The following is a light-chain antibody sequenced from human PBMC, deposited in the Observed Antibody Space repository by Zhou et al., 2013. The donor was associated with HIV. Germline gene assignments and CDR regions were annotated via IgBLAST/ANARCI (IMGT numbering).Light chain of an antibody. CDR3: SSYTSSSIHVL. J-gene: IGLJ2*01. CDR1: GSDIGTYDY. Sequence: QSALTQPASVSGSPGQSITISCTGTGSDIGTYDYVSWYQQHPGKAPKLIIYDVTKRPSGVSNRFSGSKSGNMASLTISGLQAEDEADYCCSSYTSSSIHVLFGGGTKLTVL. CDR2: DVT. V-gene: IGLV2-14*03.